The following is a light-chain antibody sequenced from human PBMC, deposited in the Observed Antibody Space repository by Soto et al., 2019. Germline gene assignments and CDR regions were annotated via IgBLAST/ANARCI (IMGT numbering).Light chain of an antibody. J-gene: IGKJ1*01. CDR2: GAS. CDR3: QQYGSSP. CDR1: QSVSSSY. Sequence: EIVLTQSPGTLSLSPGERATLSCRASQSVSSSYLAWYQQKPGQAPRLLIYGASSRATGIPDRFSGSGSGTDFTLTISRLEPDDFAVYYCQQYGSSPFGQGTKVEIK. V-gene: IGKV3-20*01.